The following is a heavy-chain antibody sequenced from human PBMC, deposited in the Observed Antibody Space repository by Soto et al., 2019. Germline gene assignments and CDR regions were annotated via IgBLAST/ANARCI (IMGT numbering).Heavy chain of an antibody. CDR1: GGSISSYY. CDR2: IYYSGST. J-gene: IGHJ4*02. D-gene: IGHD6-6*01. CDR3: ARGARFSIAARPLFDY. V-gene: IGHV4-59*01. Sequence: SETLSLTCTVSGGSISSYYWSWIRQPPGKGLEWIGYIYYSGSTNYNPSLKGRVTISVDTSKNQFSLKLSSVTAADTAVYYCARGARFSIAARPLFDYWGQGTLVTVSS.